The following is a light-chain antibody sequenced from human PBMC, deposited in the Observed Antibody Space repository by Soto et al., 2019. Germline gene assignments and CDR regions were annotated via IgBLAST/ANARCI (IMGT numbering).Light chain of an antibody. CDR1: QSISSY. Sequence: DIQMTQSPSYLSASVGDRFTITCRASQSISSYLNWYQQKPGKAPKXMIYAASTLQSGVPSRFSGSGSGTDFTLTISCLQSEDVATYYCQQYYSYPRTLGQGTKVDIK. J-gene: IGKJ1*01. CDR3: QQYYSYPRT. V-gene: IGKV1-39*01. CDR2: AAS.